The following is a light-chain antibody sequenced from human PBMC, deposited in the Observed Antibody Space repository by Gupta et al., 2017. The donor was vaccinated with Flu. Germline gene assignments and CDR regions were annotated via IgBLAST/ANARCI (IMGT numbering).Light chain of an antibody. J-gene: IGLJ3*02. Sequence: QSALTQPRSVSGSPGQSVTISCTGTSSDVGAYTYVSWYQQHTGNAPKLILYDVNKRPAGVPDRFSASKSGKTASLNISGLQAEDEADYHCSSYAGSNTWVFGGGTKLTVL. CDR3: SSYAGSNTWV. CDR1: SSDVGAYTY. V-gene: IGLV2-11*01. CDR2: DVN.